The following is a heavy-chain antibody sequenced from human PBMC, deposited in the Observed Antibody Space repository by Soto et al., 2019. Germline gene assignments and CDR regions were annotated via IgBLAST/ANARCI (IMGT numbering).Heavy chain of an antibody. V-gene: IGHV3-48*01. Sequence: EVQLVESGGGLVQPGGSLRLSCAASGFTFSSYSMSWVRQAPGKGLEWVSYISSISNTIYYADSVKGRFTISRDNAKNSLYLPMNSLSAEDTAVYYCARDRGCSGGICYRDLGYWGQGTLVTVSS. D-gene: IGHD2-15*01. CDR3: ARDRGCSGGICYRDLGY. CDR2: ISSISNTI. CDR1: GFTFSSYS. J-gene: IGHJ4*02.